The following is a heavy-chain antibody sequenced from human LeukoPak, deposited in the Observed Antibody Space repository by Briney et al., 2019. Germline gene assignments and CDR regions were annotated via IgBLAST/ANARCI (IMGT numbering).Heavy chain of an antibody. J-gene: IGHJ4*02. Sequence: GGSLRLSCAASGFTFSNYVMHWVRQAPGKGLEWVAVIWYDGSNKYYADSVKGRFTISRDNSKTTLYLQMNSLGAEDTAVYYCARMYYYDSSGYDYWGQGTLVTVSS. CDR3: ARMYYYDSSGYDY. CDR1: GFTFSNYV. V-gene: IGHV3-33*01. CDR2: IWYDGSNK. D-gene: IGHD3-22*01.